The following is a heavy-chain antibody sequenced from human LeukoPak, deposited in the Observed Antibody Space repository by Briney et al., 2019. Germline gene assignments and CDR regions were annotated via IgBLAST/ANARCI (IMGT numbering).Heavy chain of an antibody. J-gene: IGHJ3*02. CDR2: IIPILGIA. CDR3: ARDGYCSGGSCYSGRVFDI. Sequence: SVKVSCKASGGTFSSYAISWVRQAPGQGLEWMGRIIPILGIANYAQKFQGRVTITADKSTSTAYMELSSLRSEDTAVYYCARDGYCSGGSCYSGRVFDIWGQGTMVTVSS. D-gene: IGHD2-15*01. CDR1: GGTFSSYA. V-gene: IGHV1-69*04.